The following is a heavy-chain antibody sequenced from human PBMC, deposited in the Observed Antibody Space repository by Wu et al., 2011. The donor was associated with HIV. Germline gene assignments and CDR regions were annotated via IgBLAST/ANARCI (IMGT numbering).Heavy chain of an antibody. CDR2: ISTYNGKT. CDR3: ARDPPGYPYFFDY. J-gene: IGHJ4*02. Sequence: QVQLVQSGAEVKKPGAPVKVSCKASGYTFTSYGISWVRQAPGQGLEWIAWISTYNGKTNYAQKVQGRVTMTTDASTSTVYMEVRSLRSDDTAAYYCARDPPGYPYFFDYWGQGTLVTVSS. CDR1: GYTFTSYG. V-gene: IGHV1-18*01. D-gene: IGHD5-12*01.